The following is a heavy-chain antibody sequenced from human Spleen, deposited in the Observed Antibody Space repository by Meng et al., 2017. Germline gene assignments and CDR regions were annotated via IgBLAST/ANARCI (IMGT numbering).Heavy chain of an antibody. Sequence: ASVKVSCKASGYTFTSYGISWVRQAPGQGLEWMGWISAYNGNTNYAQNLQGRVTMTTDTSTSTAYMELTSLTSDDTAVYYCAREGSKQLSTNWFDPWGQGTLVTVSS. CDR2: ISAYNGNT. D-gene: IGHD2-2*01. CDR3: AREGSKQLSTNWFDP. J-gene: IGHJ5*02. V-gene: IGHV1-18*01. CDR1: GYTFTSYG.